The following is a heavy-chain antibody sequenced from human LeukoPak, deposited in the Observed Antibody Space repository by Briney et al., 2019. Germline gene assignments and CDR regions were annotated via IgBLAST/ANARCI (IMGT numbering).Heavy chain of an antibody. CDR3: ARNGRLSRQQLIRFDP. J-gene: IGHJ5*02. V-gene: IGHV1-8*01. Sequence: ASVKVSCKASGYTFTSYDINWVRQATGQGLEWMGWMNPNSGNTGYAQKFQGRVTMTRNTSISTAYMELSSLRSEDTAVYYCARNGRLSRQQLIRFDPWGQGTLVTVSS. CDR2: MNPNSGNT. CDR1: GYTFTSYD. D-gene: IGHD6-13*01.